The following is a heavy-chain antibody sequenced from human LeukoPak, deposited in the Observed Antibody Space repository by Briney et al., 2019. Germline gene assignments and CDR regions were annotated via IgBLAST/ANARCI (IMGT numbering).Heavy chain of an antibody. CDR1: GFTFGDYA. CDR2: IRSKAYGGTT. Sequence: GGSLRLSCTASGFTFGDYAMSWVRQAPGKGLEWVGFIRSKAYGGTTEYAASVKGRFTISRDDSKSIAYLQMNSLRAEDTAVYYCARDRSGSLQPWWFDPWGQGTLVTVSS. CDR3: ARDRSGSLQPWWFDP. J-gene: IGHJ5*02. V-gene: IGHV3-49*04. D-gene: IGHD2-15*01.